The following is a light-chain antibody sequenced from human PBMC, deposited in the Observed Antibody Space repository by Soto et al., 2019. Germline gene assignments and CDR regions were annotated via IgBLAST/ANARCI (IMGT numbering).Light chain of an antibody. V-gene: IGLV1-40*01. J-gene: IGLJ2*01. CDR1: SSNIGAGYD. CDR3: QSYDSSLSGSVV. CDR2: GNS. Sequence: QSVLTQPPSVSGAPGQRVTISCTGSSSNIGAGYDVHWYQQLPGTAPKLIIYGNSNRPSGVPDRFSGSKSGTSASLAITGLQAEDEADSYCQSYDSSLSGSVVFGGGTKVTVL.